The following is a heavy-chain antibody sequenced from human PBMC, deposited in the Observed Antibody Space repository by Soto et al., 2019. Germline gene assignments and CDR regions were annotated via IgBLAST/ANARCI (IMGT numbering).Heavy chain of an antibody. D-gene: IGHD3-22*01. CDR3: ARSYDSSGYYSERDAFDI. J-gene: IGHJ3*02. Sequence: PETLPLTCTVSGGSVSSGGYYWSWLRQPPGKGLEWIGYIYYSGSTNYNPSLKSRVTISVDTSKNQFSLKLSSVTAADTAVYYCARSYDSSGYYSERDAFDIWGQGTMVT. V-gene: IGHV4-61*08. CDR2: IYYSGST. CDR1: GGSVSSGGYY.